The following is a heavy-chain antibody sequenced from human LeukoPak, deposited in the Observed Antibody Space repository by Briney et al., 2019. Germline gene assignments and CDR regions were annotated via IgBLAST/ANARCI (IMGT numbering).Heavy chain of an antibody. CDR3: ARETPPNPGNSDYYYGMDV. Sequence: GGSLRLSCAASGFTFSSYSMNWVRQAPGKGLEWVSYISSSSSTIYYADSVKGRFTISRDNAKNSLYLQMNSLRDEDTAVYYCARETPPNPGNSDYYYGMDVWGQGTTVTVPS. V-gene: IGHV3-48*02. CDR1: GFTFSSYS. D-gene: IGHD3-10*01. J-gene: IGHJ6*02. CDR2: ISSSSSTI.